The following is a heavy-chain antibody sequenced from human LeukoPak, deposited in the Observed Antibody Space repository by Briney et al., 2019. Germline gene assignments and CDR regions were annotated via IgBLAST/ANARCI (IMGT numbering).Heavy chain of an antibody. J-gene: IGHJ5*02. CDR2: IDPRDSYT. Sequence: GESLQISCKGSGYSFTSYWISWVRQMPGNGLEWMGRIDPRDSYTNYSPSFQGHVTISADKSISTAYLQWSSLKASDTAMYYCARLGYSSPGIAAAGTVGPYNWFDPWGQGTLVTVSS. D-gene: IGHD6-13*01. V-gene: IGHV5-10-1*01. CDR3: ARLGYSSPGIAAAGTVGPYNWFDP. CDR1: GYSFTSYW.